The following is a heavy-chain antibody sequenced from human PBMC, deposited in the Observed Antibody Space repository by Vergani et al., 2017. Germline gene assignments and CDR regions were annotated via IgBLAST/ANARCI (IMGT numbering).Heavy chain of an antibody. CDR2: ISGSGGST. D-gene: IGHD4-17*01. CDR1: GFTFSDYY. J-gene: IGHJ4*02. V-gene: IGHV3-23*04. Sequence: VQLVESGGGLVKPGGSLRLSCAASGFTFSDYYMSWVRQAPGKGLEWVSAISGSGGSTYYADSVKGRFTISRDNSKNTLYLQMNSLRAEDTAVYYCAKDHDYGDYYYWGQGTLVTVSS. CDR3: AKDHDYGDYYY.